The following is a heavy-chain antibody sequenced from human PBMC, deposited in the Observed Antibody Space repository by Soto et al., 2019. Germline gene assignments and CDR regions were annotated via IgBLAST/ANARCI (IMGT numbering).Heavy chain of an antibody. D-gene: IGHD2-21*01. J-gene: IGHJ1*01. CDR3: ARSVIATSDRWWFFQH. CDR2: IGSRGSAI. V-gene: IGHV3-11*01. Sequence: QVQLVESGGGLVKPGGSLRLSCAASGFTLSDNYMSWIRQAPGKRLEWVAYIGSRGSAIYYADSVKGRFSISWDNAKNSLYLQMNSLRAEDTAVYYCARSVIATSDRWWFFQHWGQGTLVTVSS. CDR1: GFTLSDNY.